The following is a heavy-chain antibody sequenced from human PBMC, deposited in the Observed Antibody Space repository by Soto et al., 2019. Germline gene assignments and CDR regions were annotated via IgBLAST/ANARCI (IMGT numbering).Heavy chain of an antibody. CDR3: ARGWPQPLDY. CDR1: GGSSSSHY. J-gene: IGHJ4*02. CDR2: ISYSGST. V-gene: IGHV4-59*11. Sequence: SETLSLTCTVSGGSSSSHYGSWIRQPPGKGLEWIGYISYSGSTNYNPSLKSRVTISVDTSKSQFSLKLNSVTAADTAVYYCARGWPQPLDYWGQGTLVTGSS.